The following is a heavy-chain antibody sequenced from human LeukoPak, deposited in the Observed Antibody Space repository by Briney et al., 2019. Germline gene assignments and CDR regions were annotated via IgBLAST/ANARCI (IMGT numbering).Heavy chain of an antibody. CDR2: IWYDGSNK. Sequence: PGRSLRLSCAASGFTFSNYGMHWVRQAPGKGLEWVAIIWYDGSNKYYADSVKGRFTISRGNSKNTLYLQMNSLRAEDTAVYYCARDRDVYSSRWNRNFAYWGQGTLVTVSA. V-gene: IGHV3-33*01. CDR1: GFTFSNYG. J-gene: IGHJ4*02. CDR3: ARDRDVYSSRWNRNFAY. D-gene: IGHD6-13*01.